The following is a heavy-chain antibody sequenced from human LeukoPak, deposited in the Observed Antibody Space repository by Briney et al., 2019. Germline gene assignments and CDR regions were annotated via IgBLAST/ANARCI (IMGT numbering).Heavy chain of an antibody. Sequence: GGSLRLSCAASGFTFSDYYMSWIRQAPGKGLEWVSYISSGSTIYYADSVKGRFTISRDNAKNSLYLQMNSLRAEDTAVYYCARVFDGYAFDIWGQGTMVTVSS. V-gene: IGHV3-11*04. J-gene: IGHJ3*02. CDR1: GFTFSDYY. D-gene: IGHD3-9*01. CDR2: ISSGSTI. CDR3: ARVFDGYAFDI.